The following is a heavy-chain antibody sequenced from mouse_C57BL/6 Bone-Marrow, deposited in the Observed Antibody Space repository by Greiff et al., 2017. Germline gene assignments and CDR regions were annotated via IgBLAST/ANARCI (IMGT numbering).Heavy chain of an antibody. Sequence: QQPGAELVKPGASVKLSCKASGYTFTSYWMQWVKQRPGQGLEWIGEIDPSDSYTNYNQKFKGKATLTVDTSSSTAYMQLSSLTSEDSAVYYCARGLGRGFAYWGQGTLVTVSA. J-gene: IGHJ3*01. D-gene: IGHD4-1*01. CDR2: IDPSDSYT. CDR3: ARGLGRGFAY. CDR1: GYTFTSYW. V-gene: IGHV1-50*01.